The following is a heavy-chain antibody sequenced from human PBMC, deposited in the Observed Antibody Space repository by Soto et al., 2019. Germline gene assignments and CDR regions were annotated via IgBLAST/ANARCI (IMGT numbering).Heavy chain of an antibody. Sequence: GGSLRLPCAASGLTFRSYAMSWVRLAPGKGLEWVSAISGSGGSTYYADSVKGRFTISRDNSKNTLYLQMNSLRAEDTAVYYCAIVLLSTMVRRYFFAYRGQGTSDTVS. V-gene: IGHV3-23*01. CDR3: AIVLLSTMVRRYFFAY. D-gene: IGHD3-10*01. CDR1: GLTFRSYA. J-gene: IGHJ4*02. CDR2: ISGSGGST.